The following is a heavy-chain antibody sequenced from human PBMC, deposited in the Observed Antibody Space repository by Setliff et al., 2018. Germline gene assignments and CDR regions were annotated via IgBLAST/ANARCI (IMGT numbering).Heavy chain of an antibody. J-gene: IGHJ4*02. D-gene: IGHD3-10*01. CDR1: GGTFSSYA. CDR2: IIPILQRT. Sequence: SVKVSCKASGGTFSSYAISWVRQAPGQGLEWMGGIIPILQRTNYAQKFQGRVTITADKSTSTAYMELNSQRSDDTAVYYCARDLDYYGSGSYFGYWGQGTLVTVSS. CDR3: ARDLDYYGSGSYFGY. V-gene: IGHV1-69*10.